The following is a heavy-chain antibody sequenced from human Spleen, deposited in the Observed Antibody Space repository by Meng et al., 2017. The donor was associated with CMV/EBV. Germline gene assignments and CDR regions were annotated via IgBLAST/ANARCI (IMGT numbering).Heavy chain of an antibody. CDR1: GGSFSGYY. CDR2: IYYSGST. CDR3: ARDQNSFDFWSGYGMDV. J-gene: IGHJ6*02. D-gene: IGHD3-3*01. Sequence: SETLSLTCAVYGGSFSGYYWSWIRQPPGKGLEWIGSIYYSGSTYYNPSLKSRVTISVDTSKNQFSLKLSSVTAADTAVYYCARDQNSFDFWSGYGMDVWGQGTTVTVSS. V-gene: IGHV4-34*01.